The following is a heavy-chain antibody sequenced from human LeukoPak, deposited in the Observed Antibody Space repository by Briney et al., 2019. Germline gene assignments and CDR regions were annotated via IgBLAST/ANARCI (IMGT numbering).Heavy chain of an antibody. CDR1: GFTFSTYS. V-gene: IGHV3-21*01. CDR2: ISSSGTKI. CDR3: ARERSLGLRGVFDI. Sequence: GGSLRLSCAASGFTFSTYSMNWVRQAQGKGLELLSSISSSGTKIYYADSVRGRFTISRDNARNSVYLQMNSLRAEDTGVYYCARERSLGLRGVFDIWGQATMVTVSS. D-gene: IGHD3-16*01. J-gene: IGHJ3*02.